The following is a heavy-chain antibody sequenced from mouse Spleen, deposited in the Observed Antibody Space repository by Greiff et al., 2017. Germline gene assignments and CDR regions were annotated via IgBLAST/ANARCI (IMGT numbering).Heavy chain of an antibody. CDR1: GYSITSGYY. V-gene: IGHV3-6*01. CDR2: ISYDGSN. J-gene: IGHJ1*01. D-gene: IGHD1-1*01. CDR3: ARDERVSYYGSSYGWYFDV. Sequence: EVKLQESGPGLVKPSQSLSLTCSVTGYSITSGYYWNWIRQFPGNKLEWMGYISYDGSNNYNPSLKNRISITRDTSKNQFFLKLNSVTTEDTATYYCARDERVSYYGSSYGWYFDVWGAGTTVTVSS.